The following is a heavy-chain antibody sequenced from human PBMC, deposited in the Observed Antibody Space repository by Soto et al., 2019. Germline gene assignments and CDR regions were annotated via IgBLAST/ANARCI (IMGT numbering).Heavy chain of an antibody. CDR2: ISYDGSNK. V-gene: IGHV3-30*18. CDR3: AKDLIGYCSSTSCYAPDY. CDR1: GFTFSSYG. Sequence: HPGGSLRLSCAASGFTFSSYGMHWVRQAPGKGLEWVAVISYDGSNKYYADSVKGRFTISRDNSKNTLYLQMNSLRAEDTAVYYCAKDLIGYCSSTSCYAPDYWGQGTLVTVSS. J-gene: IGHJ4*02. D-gene: IGHD2-2*01.